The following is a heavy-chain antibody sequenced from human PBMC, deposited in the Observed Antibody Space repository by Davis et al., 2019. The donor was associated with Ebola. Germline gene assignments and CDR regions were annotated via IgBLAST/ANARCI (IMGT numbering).Heavy chain of an antibody. CDR1: GFTFSNYA. Sequence: GESLKISCAASGFTFSNYAMSWVRQPPGEALEWVSAITNGGTNTYYADSVKGRFTISRDNSRNILYLQMDGLRAEDTAVYYCARVDSSGYYFYYYHYGMDVWGQGTTVTVS. J-gene: IGHJ6*02. CDR3: ARVDSSGYYFYYYHYGMDV. V-gene: IGHV3-23*01. CDR2: ITNGGTNT. D-gene: IGHD3-22*01.